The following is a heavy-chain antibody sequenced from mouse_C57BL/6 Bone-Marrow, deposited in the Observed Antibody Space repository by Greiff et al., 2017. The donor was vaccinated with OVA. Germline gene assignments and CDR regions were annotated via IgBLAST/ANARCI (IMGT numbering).Heavy chain of an antibody. Sequence: EVNLVESGGGLVQPGGSLKLSCAASGFTFSDYYMYWVRQTPEKRLEWVAYISNGGGSTYYPDTVKGRFTISRDNAKNTLYLQMSRLKSEDTAMYYCARAYGSSYHEYFDVWGTGTTVTVSS. D-gene: IGHD1-1*01. CDR2: ISNGGGST. V-gene: IGHV5-12*01. CDR3: ARAYGSSYHEYFDV. J-gene: IGHJ1*03. CDR1: GFTFSDYY.